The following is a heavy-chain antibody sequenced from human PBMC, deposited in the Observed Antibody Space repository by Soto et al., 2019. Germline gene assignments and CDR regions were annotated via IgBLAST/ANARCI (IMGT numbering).Heavy chain of an antibody. CDR1: GFTFSSYA. J-gene: IGHJ4*02. CDR3: ARDSSYCSGGSCYSFPTDY. CDR2: ISYDGSNK. V-gene: IGHV3-30-3*01. Sequence: PGGSLRLSCAASGFTFSSYAMHWVRQAPGKGLEWVAVISYDGSNKYYADSVKGRFTISRDNSKNTLYLQMNSLRAEDTAVYYCARDSSYCSGGSCYSFPTDYWGQGTLVTVSS. D-gene: IGHD2-15*01.